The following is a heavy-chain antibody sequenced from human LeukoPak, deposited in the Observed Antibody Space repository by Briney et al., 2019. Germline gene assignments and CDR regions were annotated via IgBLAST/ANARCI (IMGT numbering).Heavy chain of an antibody. CDR3: ARDASGYYDS. Sequence: GGSLRLSCAASGFIFTNFWMSWVRQAPGKGLEWVANTRPDGSETYYVDSVKGRFTVSRDNAKNSLYLQMNTLRVEDTAVYFCARDASGYYDSWGLGTLVTVSS. CDR1: GFIFTNFW. J-gene: IGHJ4*02. V-gene: IGHV3-7*01. D-gene: IGHD3-22*01. CDR2: TRPDGSET.